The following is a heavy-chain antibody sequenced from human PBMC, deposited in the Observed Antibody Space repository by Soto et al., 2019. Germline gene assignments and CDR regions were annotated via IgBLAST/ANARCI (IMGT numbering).Heavy chain of an antibody. J-gene: IGHJ5*02. V-gene: IGHV3-48*03. CDR3: ARDNEYCSSTSCYNWFDP. CDR2: ISSSGSTI. D-gene: IGHD2-2*01. Sequence: GESLKISCAASGFTFSSYEMNWVRQAPGKGLEWVSYISSSGSTIYYADSVKGRFTISRDNAKNSLYLQMNSLRAEDTAVYYCARDNEYCSSTSCYNWFDPWGQGTLVTVSS. CDR1: GFTFSSYE.